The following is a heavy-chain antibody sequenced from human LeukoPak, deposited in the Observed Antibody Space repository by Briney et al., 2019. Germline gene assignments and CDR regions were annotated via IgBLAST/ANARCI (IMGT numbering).Heavy chain of an antibody. D-gene: IGHD1-7*01. V-gene: IGHV3-30*18. Sequence: GRSLRLSCAASGFSFSSYGMHWVRQAPGKGLEWVAVISYDGVNKFYGDSLKGRFTISRDNSKNTLYLQMNSLRVDDTAVYYCAKDEWRGLGTTPFDYWGQGTLVTVSS. CDR1: GFSFSSYG. CDR3: AKDEWRGLGTTPFDY. CDR2: ISYDGVNK. J-gene: IGHJ4*02.